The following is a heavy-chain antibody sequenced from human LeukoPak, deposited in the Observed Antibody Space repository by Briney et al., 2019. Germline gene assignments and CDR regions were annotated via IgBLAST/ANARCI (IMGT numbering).Heavy chain of an antibody. CDR1: GGSISSYY. CDR3: ARDRRYSYGYGTLGFDP. D-gene: IGHD5-18*01. V-gene: IGHV4-59*12. J-gene: IGHJ5*02. CDR2: IYYSGST. Sequence: SETLSLTCTVSGGSISSYYWSWIRQPPGKGLEWIGYIYYSGSTNYNPSLKSRVTMSVDTSKNQFSLKLSSVTAADTAVYYCARDRRYSYGYGTLGFDPWGQGTLVTVSS.